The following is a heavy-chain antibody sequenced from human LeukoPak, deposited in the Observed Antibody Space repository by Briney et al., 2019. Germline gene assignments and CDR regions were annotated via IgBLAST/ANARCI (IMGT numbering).Heavy chain of an antibody. CDR3: VSFYETY. CDR1: GFTLTNHA. CDR2: VVGTGGT. Sequence: GSLRLSCAVSGFTLTNHAVSWVRQAPGKGLEWVSIVVGTGGTYYADSVRGRFILSRANSKNTVYLQMNSLRAEDTAVYYCVSFYETYWGRGTLVTVSS. D-gene: IGHD2/OR15-2a*01. J-gene: IGHJ4*02. V-gene: IGHV3-23*01.